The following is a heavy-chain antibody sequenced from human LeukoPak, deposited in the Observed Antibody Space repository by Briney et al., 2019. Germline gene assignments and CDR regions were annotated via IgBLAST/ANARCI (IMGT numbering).Heavy chain of an antibody. CDR3: AKNDVLMVLIH. CDR1: GFTFSSYG. Sequence: GGSLRLSCAASGFTFSSYGMHWVRQAPGKGLEWVAVISYDGSNKYYADSVKGRFTISRDNSKNTLYLQMNSLRAEDTAVYYCAKNDVLMVLIHWGQGTLVTVSS. D-gene: IGHD2-8*01. CDR2: ISYDGSNK. J-gene: IGHJ4*02. V-gene: IGHV3-30*18.